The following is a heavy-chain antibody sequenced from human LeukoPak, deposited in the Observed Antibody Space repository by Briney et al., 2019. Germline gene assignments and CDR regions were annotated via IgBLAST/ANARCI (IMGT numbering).Heavy chain of an antibody. CDR3: ARHEWTLLGLPGTRRNYSNMDV. CDR1: GDSISTSCYF. Sequence: SETLSLICTVSGDSISTSCYFWGWLRQPPGKGREWFGSIFYNGNTYDNPSLKSRVTISIDSSKNQFSLKMSFVTAADTAVYYCARHEWTLLGLPGTRRNYSNMDVWGEGTMVIVSS. J-gene: IGHJ6*03. D-gene: IGHD2-21*01. V-gene: IGHV4-39*01. CDR2: IFYNGNT.